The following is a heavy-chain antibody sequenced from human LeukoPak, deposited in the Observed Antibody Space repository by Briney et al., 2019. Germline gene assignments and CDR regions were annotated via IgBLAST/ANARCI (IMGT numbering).Heavy chain of an antibody. CDR2: ISSKGVST. D-gene: IGHD6-6*01. Sequence: PGGSLRLSCSASGFTISLYAMHWVRQAPGKGLEYVSGISSKGVSTYYADSVKGRFTISRDNSKDTMFLQMSSLRPEDTAVYYCVKGGQCSSSSHFDYWGQGTLVTVSS. CDR3: VKGGQCSSSSHFDY. CDR1: GFTISLYA. J-gene: IGHJ4*02. V-gene: IGHV3-64D*09.